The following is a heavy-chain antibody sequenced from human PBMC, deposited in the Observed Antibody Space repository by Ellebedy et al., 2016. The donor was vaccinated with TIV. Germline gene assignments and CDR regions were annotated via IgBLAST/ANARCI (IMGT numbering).Heavy chain of an antibody. D-gene: IGHD3-10*01. Sequence: PGGSLRLSCGASGFTFSNYWMHWVRQGPGKGLVWVSRINSDGSSTGYADSVKGRFTISRDNAKNTLYLQMNSLRAEDTGVYYCAKRVTMVREVITYYHYAMDVWGQGTTVTVSS. CDR1: GFTFSNYW. V-gene: IGHV3-74*01. CDR2: INSDGSST. CDR3: AKRVTMVREVITYYHYAMDV. J-gene: IGHJ6*02.